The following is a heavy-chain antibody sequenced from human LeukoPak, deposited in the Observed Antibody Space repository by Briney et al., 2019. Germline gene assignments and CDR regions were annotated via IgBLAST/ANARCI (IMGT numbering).Heavy chain of an antibody. V-gene: IGHV3-73*01. J-gene: IGHJ4*02. D-gene: IGHD5-18*01. Sequence: PGGSLRLSCAASGFTFSGSAMHWVRQASGKGLEWVGRIRSKANSYATAYAASVKGRFTISRDDSKNTAYLQMNSLKTEDTAVYYCTENVDTATVEFDYWGQGTLVTVSS. CDR2: IRSKANSYAT. CDR3: TENVDTATVEFDY. CDR1: GFTFSGSA.